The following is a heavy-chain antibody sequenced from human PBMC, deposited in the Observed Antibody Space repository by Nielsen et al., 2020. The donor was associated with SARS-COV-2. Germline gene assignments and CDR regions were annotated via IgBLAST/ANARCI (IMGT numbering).Heavy chain of an antibody. CDR2: ISSNGGST. V-gene: IGHV3-64D*06. J-gene: IGHJ4*02. CDR3: VKPTPTIYSNYFFDY. Sequence: GESLKISCSASGFTCSSYAMHWVRQAPGKGLEYVSAISSNGGSTYYADSVKGRFTISRDNSKNTLYLQMSSLRAEDTAVYYCVKPTPTIYSNYFFDYWGQGTLVTVSS. D-gene: IGHD4-11*01. CDR1: GFTCSSYA.